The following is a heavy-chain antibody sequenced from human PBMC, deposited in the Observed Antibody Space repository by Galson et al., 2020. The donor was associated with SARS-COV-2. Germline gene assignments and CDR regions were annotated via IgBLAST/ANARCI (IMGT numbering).Heavy chain of an antibody. Sequence: SETLSLTCTVSGGSISSGSYYWSWIRQPPGKGLEWIGHNYYSGSTYYNPSLKSRITISVDTSKNQFSLKLSSVTAADTAVYYCARGAYGYDYWGQGTLVTVSS. D-gene: IGHD5-18*01. CDR2: NYYSGST. CDR3: ARGAYGYDY. CDR1: GGSISSGSYY. J-gene: IGHJ4*02. V-gene: IGHV4-30-4*08.